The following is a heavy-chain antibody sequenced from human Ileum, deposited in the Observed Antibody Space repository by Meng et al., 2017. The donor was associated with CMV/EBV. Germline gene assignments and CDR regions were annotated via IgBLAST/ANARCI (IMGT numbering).Heavy chain of an antibody. J-gene: IGHJ4*02. CDR3: AKGRGPLEFYFDY. D-gene: IGHD1-1*01. Sequence: ASGFTFSSDGMHWGRQAPGKGVEWVAAISNDGINTYYEDYVKGLFTISRDNSKKMVYLQMNSLRAEDTAVYYCAKGRGPLEFYFDYWGQGTLVTVSS. CDR1: GFTFSSDG. V-gene: IGHV3-30*18. CDR2: ISNDGINT.